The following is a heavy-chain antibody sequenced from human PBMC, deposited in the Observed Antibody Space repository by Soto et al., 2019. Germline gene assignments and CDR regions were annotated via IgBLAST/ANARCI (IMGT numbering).Heavy chain of an antibody. CDR2: ISAYNGNT. J-gene: IGHJ3*02. V-gene: IGHV1-18*01. D-gene: IGHD2-2*02. CDR3: ARDCSSTSCYTWPDAFDI. Sequence: ASVKVSCKASGGTFSSYAISWVRQAPGQGLEWMGWISAYNGNTNYAQKLQGRVTMTTDTSTSTAYMELRSLRSDDTAVYYCARDCSSTSCYTWPDAFDIWGQGTMVTVSS. CDR1: GGTFSSYA.